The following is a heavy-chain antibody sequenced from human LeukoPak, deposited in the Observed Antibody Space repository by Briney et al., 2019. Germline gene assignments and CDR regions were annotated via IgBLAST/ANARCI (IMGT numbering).Heavy chain of an antibody. Sequence: PSETLSLTCTVSGGSISSYYWSWIRQPPGKGLEWMGYIQYSGSNKYNPSLKSRVTISVDTSKNQFSLKLSSVTAADTAVYYCAREGNGVLGDDYYYYMDGGGKGSTVTVSS. CDR1: GGSISSYY. CDR3: AREGNGVLGDDYYYYMDG. J-gene: IGHJ6*03. D-gene: IGHD2-21*01. V-gene: IGHV4-59*01. CDR2: IQYSGSN.